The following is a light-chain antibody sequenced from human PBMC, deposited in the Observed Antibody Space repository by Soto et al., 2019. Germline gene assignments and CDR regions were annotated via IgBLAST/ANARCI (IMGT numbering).Light chain of an antibody. J-gene: IGKJ1*01. V-gene: IGKV3-20*01. CDR1: QSVSSSY. Sequence: EVVLTQSPGTLPLSPGERATLSCRASQSVSSSYLAWYQQKPGQAPRLLIYGTSSRATGIPDRFSGSGSGTDFTLTISRLEPEDFAVYYCKQYGSSSWTFGQGTKVDIK. CDR3: KQYGSSSWT. CDR2: GTS.